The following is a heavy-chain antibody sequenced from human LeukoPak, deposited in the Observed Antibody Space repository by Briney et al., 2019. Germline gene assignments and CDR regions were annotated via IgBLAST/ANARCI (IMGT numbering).Heavy chain of an antibody. J-gene: IGHJ5*02. CDR2: IAFDGRRK. Sequence: GGSLRLSCAASGFTFSHYGVQWVRQAPGKGLEWVAAIAFDGRRKFYTNSVKGRFTISRDNSNNILFLQMSDLRTEDTALYYCARDRLYTGYDPVLDLWGQGTPVTVSS. CDR3: ARDRLYTGYDPVLDL. CDR1: GFTFSHYG. V-gene: IGHV3-30*03. D-gene: IGHD5-12*01.